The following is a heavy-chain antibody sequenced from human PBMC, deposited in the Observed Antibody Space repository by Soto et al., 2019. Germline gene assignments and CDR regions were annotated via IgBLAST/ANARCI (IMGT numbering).Heavy chain of an antibody. CDR3: ARDHFTHGYYDFWSGWFSFFGY. J-gene: IGHJ4*02. Sequence: ASVKVSCKASGYTFTSYGISWVRQAPGQGLEWMGWISAYNGNTNYAQKLQGRVTMTTDTSTSTAYMELRSLRSDDTAVYYCARDHFTHGYYDFWSGWFSFFGYWGQG. CDR1: GYTFTSYG. D-gene: IGHD3-3*01. V-gene: IGHV1-18*01. CDR2: ISAYNGNT.